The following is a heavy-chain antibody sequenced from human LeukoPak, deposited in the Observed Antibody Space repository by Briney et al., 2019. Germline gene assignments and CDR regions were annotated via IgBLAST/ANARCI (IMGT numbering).Heavy chain of an antibody. Sequence: ASVKVSCRVSGYTLTELTMHWVRQAPGKGLEWMGGFDPEDGETIYAQKFQGRVTMTEDTSTDTAYMELSSLRSEDTAVYYSATDRRGLGATDYWGQGTLVTVSS. J-gene: IGHJ4*02. D-gene: IGHD1-26*01. CDR3: ATDRRGLGATDY. V-gene: IGHV1-24*01. CDR1: GYTLTELT. CDR2: FDPEDGET.